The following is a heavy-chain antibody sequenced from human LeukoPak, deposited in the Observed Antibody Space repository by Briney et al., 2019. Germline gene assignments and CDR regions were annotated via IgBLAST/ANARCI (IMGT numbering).Heavy chain of an antibody. CDR1: GYTFTSYY. CDR3: AREVAAAGRSVIVVTNYFDY. V-gene: IGHV1-46*03. CDR2: INPSGGST. Sequence: GSSVKVSCKASGYTFTSYYMHWVRQAPAQGLEWMGIINPSGGSTSYEQHFQGRVTMTRDTSTSTLFMEPSSLRSEGTAVYYCAREVAAAGRSVIVVTNYFDYWGQGTLVTVSS. D-gene: IGHD6-13*01. J-gene: IGHJ4*02.